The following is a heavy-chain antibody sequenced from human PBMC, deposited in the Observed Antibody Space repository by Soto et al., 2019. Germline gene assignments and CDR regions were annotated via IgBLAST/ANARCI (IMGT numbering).Heavy chain of an antibody. D-gene: IGHD3-10*01. V-gene: IGHV4-39*01. CDR2: IYYSGST. Sequence: SETLSLTCTVSGGSISSSSYYWGWIRQPPGKGLEWIGSIYYSGSTYYNPSLKSRVTISVDTSKNQFSLKLSSVTAADTAVYYCARLLGTEDLDYWGQGTLVTVSS. J-gene: IGHJ4*02. CDR1: GGSISSSSYY. CDR3: ARLLGTEDLDY.